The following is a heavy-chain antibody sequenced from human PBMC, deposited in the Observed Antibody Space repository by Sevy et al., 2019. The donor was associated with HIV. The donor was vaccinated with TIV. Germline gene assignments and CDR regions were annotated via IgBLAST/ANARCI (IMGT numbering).Heavy chain of an antibody. J-gene: IGHJ4*02. D-gene: IGHD2-15*01. CDR3: ARDPTPGTPAIQDY. Sequence: GGSLRLSCTASGFTFSSFSMSWVRQAPGKGLEWVASINSRSTYIYHADPVKGRFTISRDNAKNSLYLQMNSLRAEDTAVYYCARDPTPGTPAIQDYWGPGTLVTVSS. CDR1: GFTFSSFS. CDR2: INSRSTYI. V-gene: IGHV3-21*01.